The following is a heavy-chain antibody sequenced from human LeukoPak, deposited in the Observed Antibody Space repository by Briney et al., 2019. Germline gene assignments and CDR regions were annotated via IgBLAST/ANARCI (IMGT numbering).Heavy chain of an antibody. J-gene: IGHJ3*02. V-gene: IGHV1-8*01. CDR3: ARVPGDDFWSGFRSDGFDI. CDR1: GYTFTSYD. Sequence: ASVKVSCKASGYTFTSYDINWVRQATGQGLEWMGRMNPNSGNTDYAQKFQGRVSMTRDTSISTAYMELSGLRSEDTAVCYCARVPGDDFWSGFRSDGFDIWGQGTMVTVSS. CDR2: MNPNSGNT. D-gene: IGHD3-3*01.